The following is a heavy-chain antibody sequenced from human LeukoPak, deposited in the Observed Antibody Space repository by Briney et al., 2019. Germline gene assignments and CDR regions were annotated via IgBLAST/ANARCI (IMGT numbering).Heavy chain of an antibody. CDR2: IYPGDSDT. J-gene: IGHJ4*02. D-gene: IGHD3-16*02. Sequence: GESLKISCKGSGYSFTSYWIGWVRQMPGKGLEWMGIIYPGDSDTRYSPSFQGQVTISADKSISTAYLQWSSLKASDTAMYYCARSRGYDYVWGSYRYPFDYWGQGTLATVSS. CDR3: ARSRGYDYVWGSYRYPFDY. V-gene: IGHV5-51*01. CDR1: GYSFTSYW.